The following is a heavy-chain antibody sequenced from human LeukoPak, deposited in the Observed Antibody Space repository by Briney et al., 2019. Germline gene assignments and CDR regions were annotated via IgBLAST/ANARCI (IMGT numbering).Heavy chain of an antibody. Sequence: SETLSLTCAVYGGSFSGYYWSWIRQPPGKGLEWIGEINHSGSTNYNPTLKSRVTISVDTSKNQFSLKLSSVTAADTAVYYCARRDGFSSSWYYFDYWGQGTLVTVSS. CDR1: GGSFSGYY. D-gene: IGHD6-13*01. J-gene: IGHJ4*02. CDR2: INHSGST. V-gene: IGHV4-34*01. CDR3: ARRDGFSSSWYYFDY.